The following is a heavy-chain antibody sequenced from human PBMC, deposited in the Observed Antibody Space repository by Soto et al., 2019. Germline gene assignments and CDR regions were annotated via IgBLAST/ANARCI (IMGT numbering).Heavy chain of an antibody. CDR3: ARAISGYVYAFAY. J-gene: IGHJ4*02. Sequence: EVQLVETGGGLIQPGGSLRLSCAASGFAVSSSYMSWVRQAPGKGLEWVSVIYSGGSTYYADSVKGRFSISRDNSKNTLFLQINILRAEDTAMYYCARAISGYVYAFAYWGQGTLVTVSS. D-gene: IGHD5-18*01. CDR2: IYSGGST. V-gene: IGHV3-53*02. CDR1: GFAVSSSY.